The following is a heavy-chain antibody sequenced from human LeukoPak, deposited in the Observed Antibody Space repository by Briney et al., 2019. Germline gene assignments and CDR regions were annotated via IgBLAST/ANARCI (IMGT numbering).Heavy chain of an antibody. D-gene: IGHD4-17*01. CDR3: AKHGTRDYGDYAVPPYFDY. CDR2: ISGSGGST. J-gene: IGHJ4*02. CDR1: GFTFSSYA. Sequence: PGGSLRLSCAASGFTFSSYAMSWVRQAPGKGLEWVSAISGSGGSTYYADSVKGRFTISRDNSKNTLYLQMNSLRAEDTAVYYCAKHGTRDYGDYAVPPYFDYWGQGTLVTVSS. V-gene: IGHV3-23*01.